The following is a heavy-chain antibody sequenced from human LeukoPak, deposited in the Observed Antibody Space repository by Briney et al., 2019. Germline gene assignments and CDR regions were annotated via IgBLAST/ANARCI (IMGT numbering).Heavy chain of an antibody. J-gene: IGHJ4*02. Sequence: GGSLRLSCAASGFTFSSYAMNWVRQAPGKGLEWVSAIRDSGGSTYYADSVKGRFTISRDNSKNTLYLQMNSLRAEDTAVYYCAKDPGGWPQDYWGQGTLVTVSS. CDR3: AKDPGGWPQDY. CDR2: IRDSGGST. D-gene: IGHD6-19*01. V-gene: IGHV3-23*01. CDR1: GFTFSSYA.